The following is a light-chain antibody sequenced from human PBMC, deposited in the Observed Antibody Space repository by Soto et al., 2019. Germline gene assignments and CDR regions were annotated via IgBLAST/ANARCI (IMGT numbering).Light chain of an antibody. CDR1: ESVSTN. V-gene: IGKV3-15*01. Sequence: TQSPATLSLAPGERVTLSCRASESVSTNLAWYQQKAGQAPRLLIYAASTRATGIPARFSGSGSGTEFTLTISNLQSEDFAIYFCQKFNKWPWTFGQGTKVDI. J-gene: IGKJ1*01. CDR3: QKFNKWPWT. CDR2: AAS.